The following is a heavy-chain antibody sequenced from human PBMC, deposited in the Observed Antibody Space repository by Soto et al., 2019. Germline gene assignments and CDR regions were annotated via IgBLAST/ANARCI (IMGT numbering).Heavy chain of an antibody. J-gene: IGHJ6*02. V-gene: IGHV4-30-4*01. CDR3: ARDLDTAMGDWYGMDV. D-gene: IGHD5-18*01. CDR2: IYYSGSA. Sequence: QVQLQESGPGLVKPSQTLSLTCTVSGGSISSGDYYWSWIRQPPGKGLEWIGYIYYSGSAYYNPSLKSRVTISVDTSKSRFSLKLSSVTAADTAVYYCARDLDTAMGDWYGMDVWGQGTTVTVSS. CDR1: GGSISSGDYY.